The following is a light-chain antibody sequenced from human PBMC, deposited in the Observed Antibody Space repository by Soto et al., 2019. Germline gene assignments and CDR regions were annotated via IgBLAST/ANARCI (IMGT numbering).Light chain of an antibody. CDR3: GTWDSSLSAVV. Sequence: QSVLTQPTSVSAAPGQKVTISCSGSSSNIGNNYVSWYQQLPGTAPKLLRYDNNKRPSGIPDRFSGSKSGTSATLGITGLQTGDEADYYCGTWDSSLSAVVFGGGTKLTVL. CDR2: DNN. J-gene: IGLJ2*01. CDR1: SSNIGNNY. V-gene: IGLV1-51*01.